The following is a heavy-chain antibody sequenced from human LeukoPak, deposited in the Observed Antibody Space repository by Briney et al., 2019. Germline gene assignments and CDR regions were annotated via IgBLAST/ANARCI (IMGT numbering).Heavy chain of an antibody. CDR3: ASALRIYYYFDY. J-gene: IGHJ4*02. CDR1: GFTFSTYA. V-gene: IGHV3-23*01. Sequence: GGSLRLSCAASGFTFSTYAMNWVRQAPGKGLEWVSTINHNGGNTYYADSVKGRFTISRDNAKNSLYLQMNSLRAEDTAVYYCASALRIYYYFDYWGQGTLVTVSS. CDR2: INHNGGNT. D-gene: IGHD1-26*01.